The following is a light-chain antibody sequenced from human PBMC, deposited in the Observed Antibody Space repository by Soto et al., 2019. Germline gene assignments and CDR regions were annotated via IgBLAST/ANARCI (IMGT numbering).Light chain of an antibody. J-gene: IGKJ4*01. CDR1: QGISRY. V-gene: IGKV1-9*01. CDR2: AAS. CDR3: QQLNTYPVN. Sequence: SQLTQSPSSLSASVGDSVTITCRASQGISRYLSWYQQKPGRAPKLLISAASTLQSGVPARFSGSGSGTDFTLSITSLQPEDFATYYCQQLNTYPVNFGGGTNVDIK.